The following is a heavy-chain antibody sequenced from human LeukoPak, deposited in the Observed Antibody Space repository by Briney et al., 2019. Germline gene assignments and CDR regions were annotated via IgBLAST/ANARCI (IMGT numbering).Heavy chain of an antibody. CDR2: IQSKTDGGKT. D-gene: IGHD3-3*02. CDR3: TTGIRGD. J-gene: IGHJ4*02. Sequence: GGSLRLSCAASGFIVTNAWMNWVRQAPGKGLEWVGRIQSKTDGGKTDYAAPVKGRFTISRDDSKNALYLQMNSLKTEDTAIYYCTTGIRGDWGQGTLVTVSS. CDR1: GFIVTNAW. V-gene: IGHV3-15*07.